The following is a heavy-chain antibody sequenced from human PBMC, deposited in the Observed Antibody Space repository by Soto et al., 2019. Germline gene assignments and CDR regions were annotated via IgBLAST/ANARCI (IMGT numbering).Heavy chain of an antibody. CDR3: WVKVVVNDAFDM. V-gene: IGHV3-21*02. CDR1: GFSFRNYT. D-gene: IGHD2-21*01. Sequence: EVQLVESGGGLVKPGGSLRLSCEASGFSFRNYTMNWARQAPGKGLEWVSSIRSNTDYMYYADSVKGRFTISRDNAKKSLYLQMKSLRAEDTAVYYYWVKVVVNDAFDMWGQGTMVTVSS. CDR2: IRSNTDYM. J-gene: IGHJ3*02.